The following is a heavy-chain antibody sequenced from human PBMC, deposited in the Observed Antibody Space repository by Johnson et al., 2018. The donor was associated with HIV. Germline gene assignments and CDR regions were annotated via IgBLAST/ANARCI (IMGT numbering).Heavy chain of an antibody. CDR1: GFTFDDYA. V-gene: IGHV3-9*01. CDR3: AKGIGAGAAPMYAFDI. CDR2: ISWNGGSI. J-gene: IGHJ3*02. Sequence: VQLVESGGGLVQPGRSLRLSCAASGFTFDDYAMHWVRQAPGKGLEWVSGISWNGGSIGYADSVKGRFTISSDNAKNSLYLQMNSLRAEDTALYYCAKGIGAGAAPMYAFDIWGQGTMVTVSS. D-gene: IGHD1-26*01.